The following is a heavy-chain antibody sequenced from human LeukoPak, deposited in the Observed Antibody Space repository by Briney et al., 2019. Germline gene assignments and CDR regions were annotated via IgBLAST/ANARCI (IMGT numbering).Heavy chain of an antibody. V-gene: IGHV3-74*01. CDR1: GFTFSNYW. J-gene: IGHJ4*02. CDR3: ARAAYNSGPDY. D-gene: IGHD6-19*01. CDR2: IHSDGSGA. Sequence: GGSLRLSCAASGFTFSNYWMNWVRQAPGKGLVCVSHIHSDGSGASYADSVKGRFTISRDNAKNTLYLQMNSLRADDTAVYYCARAAYNSGPDYWGQGTLVTVSS.